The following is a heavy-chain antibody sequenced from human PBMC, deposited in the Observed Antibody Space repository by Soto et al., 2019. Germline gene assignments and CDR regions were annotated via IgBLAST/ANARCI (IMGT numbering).Heavy chain of an antibody. CDR1: GFPFGNYA. J-gene: IGHJ4*02. Sequence: LRLSCAASGFPFGNYAMSWVRQAPGKGLEWISGISGGGHGTNYADSVKGRFTISRDNSRNTLYLQMNSLRVEDTAVYYCAKDPRLQLGFWGQGTLVTVSS. V-gene: IGHV3-23*01. CDR2: ISGGGHGT. D-gene: IGHD1-1*01. CDR3: AKDPRLQLGF.